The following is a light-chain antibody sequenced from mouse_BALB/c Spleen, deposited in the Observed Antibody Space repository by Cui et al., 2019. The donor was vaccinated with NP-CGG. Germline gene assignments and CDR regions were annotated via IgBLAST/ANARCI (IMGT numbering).Light chain of an antibody. CDR3: ALWYYNHWV. Sequence: QAVVTQESALTTSPGETVTLTCRSNTGAVTTSNYANWVQEKPDHLFTGLIGGTNNRAPGVPARFSGSLIGDKAALTITGAQTEDEAISFCALWYYNHWVFGGGTKLTVL. J-gene: IGLJ1*01. CDR1: TGAVTTSNY. V-gene: IGLV1*01. CDR2: GTN.